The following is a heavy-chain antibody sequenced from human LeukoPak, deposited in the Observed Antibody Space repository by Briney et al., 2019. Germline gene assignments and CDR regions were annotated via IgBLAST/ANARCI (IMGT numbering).Heavy chain of an antibody. CDR3: AREGGRIAAAPFDY. D-gene: IGHD6-13*01. V-gene: IGHV1-3*03. CDR2: INAGNGNT. CDR1: GYTFTSYA. Sequence: ASVKVSCKASGYTFTSYAMHWVRQAPGQRLEWMGWINAGNGNTKYSQEFQGRVTITRDTSASTAYMELSSLRSEDTAVYYCAREGGRIAAAPFDYWGQGTLVTVSS. J-gene: IGHJ4*02.